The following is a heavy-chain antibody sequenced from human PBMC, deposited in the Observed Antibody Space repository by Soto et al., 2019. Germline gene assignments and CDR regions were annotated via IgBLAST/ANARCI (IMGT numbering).Heavy chain of an antibody. Sequence: ASVKVSCKVSGYTLTELSMHWVRQAPGKGLEWMGGFDPEDGETIYAQKFQGRVTMTEDASTDTAYMELSSLRSEDTAVYYCATGYCSSTSCYKGEKDWFDPWGQGTLVTVSS. D-gene: IGHD2-2*02. CDR2: FDPEDGET. CDR3: ATGYCSSTSCYKGEKDWFDP. CDR1: GYTLTELS. J-gene: IGHJ5*02. V-gene: IGHV1-24*01.